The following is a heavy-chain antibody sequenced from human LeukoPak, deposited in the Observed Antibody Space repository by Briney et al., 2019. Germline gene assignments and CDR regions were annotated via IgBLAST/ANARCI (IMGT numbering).Heavy chain of an antibody. Sequence: PGGSLRLSRAASGFTFSSYAMHWVRQAPVKGLEWVAFIRYDGSNKYYADSVKGRFTISRDNSKNTLYLQMNSLRAEDTAVYFCAKDEAYYYDSSGYYRGYYFDYWGQGTLVTVSS. CDR2: IRYDGSNK. J-gene: IGHJ4*02. CDR3: AKDEAYYYDSSGYYRGYYFDY. CDR1: GFTFSSYA. V-gene: IGHV3-30*02. D-gene: IGHD3-22*01.